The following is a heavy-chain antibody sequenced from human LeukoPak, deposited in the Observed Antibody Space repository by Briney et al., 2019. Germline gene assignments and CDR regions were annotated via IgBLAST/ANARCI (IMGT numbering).Heavy chain of an antibody. J-gene: IGHJ3*02. D-gene: IGHD3-10*01. V-gene: IGHV4-39*07. CDR3: ARDGPYYYGSGSLGRAFDI. CDR2: MYYSGST. CDR1: GGSISSSIYY. Sequence: SETLSLTCTVSGGSISSSIYYWGWIRQPPGKGLEWIGNMYYSGSTYYNPSLKSRVTISLDTSKNQFSLKLSSVTAADTAVYYCARDGPYYYGSGSLGRAFDIWGQGTMVTVSS.